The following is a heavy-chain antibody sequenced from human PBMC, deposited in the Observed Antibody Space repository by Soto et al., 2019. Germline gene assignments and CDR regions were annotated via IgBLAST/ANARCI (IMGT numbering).Heavy chain of an antibody. D-gene: IGHD1-26*01. CDR1: GYSFTSYW. Sequence: GESLKISCKGSGYSFTSYWISWVRQMPGKGLEWLGRIDPSDSYTNYSPSFQGHVTISADKSISTAYMELSRLRSDDTAVYYCARNSGSYYGAFDIWGQGTMVTVSS. V-gene: IGHV5-10-1*01. CDR3: ARNSGSYYGAFDI. J-gene: IGHJ3*02. CDR2: IDPSDSYT.